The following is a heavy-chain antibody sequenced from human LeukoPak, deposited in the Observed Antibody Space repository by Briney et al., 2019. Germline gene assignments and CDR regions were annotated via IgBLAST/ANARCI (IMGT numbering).Heavy chain of an antibody. Sequence: SETLSLTCTVSGGSISNGGYYWSWIRQHPGKGLEWIAYIYYSGSTYYSPSLKSRVSISIDTSKNQFSLRLSSVTAADTAVYYCARAMYYYGSGSFRGFDIWGQGTMVTVSS. CDR1: GGSISNGGYY. CDR3: ARAMYYYGSGSFRGFDI. D-gene: IGHD3-10*01. CDR2: IYYSGST. J-gene: IGHJ3*02. V-gene: IGHV4-31*03.